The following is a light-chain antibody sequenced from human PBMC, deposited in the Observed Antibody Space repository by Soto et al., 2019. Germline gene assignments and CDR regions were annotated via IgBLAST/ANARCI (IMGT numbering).Light chain of an antibody. Sequence: IKVTKSPSTLYASLGYIVNITCRVRQSISHSLAWYQQRPWKARKLLIYAAYRLQSGVPSRFSASASGTDFTLTISSLQPEDFATYDCQQSYSTPPITFGHGTRLEI. J-gene: IGKJ5*01. CDR2: AAY. V-gene: IGKV1-39*01. CDR3: QQSYSTPPIT. CDR1: QSISHS.